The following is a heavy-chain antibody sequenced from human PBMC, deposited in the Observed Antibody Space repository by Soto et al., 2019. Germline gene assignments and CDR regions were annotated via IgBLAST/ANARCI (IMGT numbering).Heavy chain of an antibody. CDR2: IYPSGRN. CDR3: ARDYDVNTAMDYWYFDL. CDR1: GGSIRNYY. J-gene: IGHJ2*01. Sequence: QVQLQESGPGLVRPSETLTLTCTVSGGSIRNYYWAWIRQSAGKGLEWIGRIYPSGRNHYTPSLTGRVTMSTDTSKNQSSLRLTSLTAADTATYYCARDYDVNTAMDYWYFDLWGRGTLVTVSS. V-gene: IGHV4-4*07. D-gene: IGHD5-18*01.